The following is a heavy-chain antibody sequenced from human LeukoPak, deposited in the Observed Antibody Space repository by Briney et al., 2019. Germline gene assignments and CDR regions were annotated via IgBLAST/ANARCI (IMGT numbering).Heavy chain of an antibody. CDR2: INHSGST. V-gene: IGHV4-34*01. J-gene: IGHJ3*02. D-gene: IGHD2-2*01. CDR3: AALGVPAARRRAFDI. Sequence: SETLSLTCAVYGGSFSGYYWSWIRQPPGKGLEWIGEINHSGSTNYNPSLKSRVTISVDTSKNQFSLKLSSVTAADTAVYYRAALGVPAARRRAFDIWGQGTMVTVSS. CDR1: GGSFSGYY.